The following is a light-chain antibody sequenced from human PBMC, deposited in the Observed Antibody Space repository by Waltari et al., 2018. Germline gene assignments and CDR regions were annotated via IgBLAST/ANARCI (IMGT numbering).Light chain of an antibody. CDR1: QSVLYTSNNKNY. J-gene: IGKJ4*01. V-gene: IGKV4-1*01. Sequence: DILMTQSPDSLAVSLGERATINCKSRQSVLYTSNNKNYLAWYQQKPGQPPKLLISWASTRESGVPDRFSGSGSGTDFTLTISSLQAEDVAVYYCQQYYSTPLTFGGGTKVEIK. CDR3: QQYYSTPLT. CDR2: WAS.